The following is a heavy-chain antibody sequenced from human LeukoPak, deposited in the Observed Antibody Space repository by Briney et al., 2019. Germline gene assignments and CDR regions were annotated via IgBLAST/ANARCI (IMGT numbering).Heavy chain of an antibody. D-gene: IGHD1-26*01. CDR2: INPNSGGT. J-gene: IGHJ5*02. CDR3: AIEGGSYSCGGFIWFDP. V-gene: IGHV1-2*02. CDR1: VYTFTGYY. Sequence: ASVKVSRKASVYTFTGYYMHWVRQPPGQGLEWMGWINPNSGGTNYAQKFQGRGTMTRDTSTSTPYMELSRLRSDGTAAYYCAIEGGSYSCGGFIWFDPWGEGTLVTVSS.